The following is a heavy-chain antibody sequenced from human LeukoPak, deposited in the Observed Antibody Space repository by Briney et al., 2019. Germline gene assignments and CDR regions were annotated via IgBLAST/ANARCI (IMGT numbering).Heavy chain of an antibody. Sequence: GGSLRLSCAASGFTVSGNYMTWVRQAPGKGLEWVSLIYSGGDTYYADSVKGRFTISRDNSNNTLYLQMNSLRADDTAVYYCATRYCSSTSCYRGAFDIWGQGTMVTVSS. V-gene: IGHV3-66*02. CDR1: GFTVSGNY. D-gene: IGHD2-2*02. J-gene: IGHJ3*02. CDR2: IYSGGDT. CDR3: ATRYCSSTSCYRGAFDI.